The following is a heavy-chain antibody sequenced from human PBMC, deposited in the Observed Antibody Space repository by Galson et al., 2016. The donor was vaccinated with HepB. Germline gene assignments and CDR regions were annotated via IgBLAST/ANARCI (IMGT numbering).Heavy chain of an antibody. V-gene: IGHV3-53*01. Sequence: SLRLSCAASGITVSNNYMRWVRQAPGKGLEWVSLIYSIGNTQYADSVKGRFTISRDNSRNTLYLQMNGLRAEDTAVYYCAKVRTDLTGPRRYYYGMDAWGQGTTVTVSS. CDR1: GITVSNNY. CDR3: AKVRTDLTGPRRYYYGMDA. D-gene: IGHD2-8*02. J-gene: IGHJ6*02. CDR2: IYSIGNT.